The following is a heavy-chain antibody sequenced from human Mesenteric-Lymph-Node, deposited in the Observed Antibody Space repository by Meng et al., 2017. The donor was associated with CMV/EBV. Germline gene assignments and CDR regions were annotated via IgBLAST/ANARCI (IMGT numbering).Heavy chain of an antibody. CDR3: ARENLPYYYDSSGLPFDY. Sequence: ASGLTFSDYAMTWVRQAPGKGLEWVSSISGSSPDMYYADSVKGRFTISRDNAKNLLYLQMNSLRAEDTAVYYCARENLPYYYDSSGLPFDYWGQGTLVTVSS. CDR2: ISGSSPDM. D-gene: IGHD3-22*01. V-gene: IGHV3-21*01. CDR1: GLTFSDYA. J-gene: IGHJ4*02.